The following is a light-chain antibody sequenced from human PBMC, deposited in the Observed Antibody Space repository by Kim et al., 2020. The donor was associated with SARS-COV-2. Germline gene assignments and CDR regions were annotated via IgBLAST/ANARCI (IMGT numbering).Light chain of an antibody. CDR1: QSVSSSY. CDR3: QQYGSSPRT. CDR2: GAS. V-gene: IGKV3-20*01. Sequence: SPGERAHLSCRASQSVSSSYLAWYQQKPGQAPRLLIYGASSRATGIPDRFSGSGSGTDFTLTISRLEPEDFAVYYCQQYGSSPRTFGQGTKVDIK. J-gene: IGKJ1*01.